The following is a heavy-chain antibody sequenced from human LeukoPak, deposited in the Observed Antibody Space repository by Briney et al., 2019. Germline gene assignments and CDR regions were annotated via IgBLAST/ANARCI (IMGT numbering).Heavy chain of an antibody. CDR1: GGTFSSYA. V-gene: IGHV1-69*01. J-gene: IGHJ4*02. Sequence: SVKVSCKASGGTFSSYAISWVRQAPGQGLEWMGGIIPIFGTANYAQKFRGRVTITADESTSTAYMELSSLRSEDTAVYYCARDRGYCSSTSCYGLDYWGQGTLVTVSS. CDR2: IIPIFGTA. D-gene: IGHD2-2*01. CDR3: ARDRGYCSSTSCYGLDY.